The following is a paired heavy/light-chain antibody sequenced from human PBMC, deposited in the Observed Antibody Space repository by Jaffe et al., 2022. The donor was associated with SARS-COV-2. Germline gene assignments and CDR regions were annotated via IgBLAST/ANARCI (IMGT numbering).Heavy chain of an antibody. Sequence: QVQLVQSGAEVKKPGSSVKVSCKASGGPFSNYVISWVRQAPGQGLEWMGGTIPISGTANYAQKFQGRVTITADGSTSTAYMELSGLRSDDTGVYYCASSVTGTYYYYHAMDVWGQGTSVTVSS. CDR2: TIPISGTA. CDR1: GGPFSNYV. CDR3: ASSVTGTYYYYHAMDV. V-gene: IGHV1-69*01. J-gene: IGHJ6*02. D-gene: IGHD6-19*01.
Light chain of an antibody. CDR3: QQYNTYSGT. CDR2: KAS. Sequence: DIQMTQSPSTLSASVGDRVTITCRASQSISSWLAWYQQKPGKAPKLLIYKASSLESGVPSRFSGSGSGTEFTLSISSLQPDDFATYYCQQYNTYSGTFGQGTKVEIK. J-gene: IGKJ1*01. CDR1: QSISSW. V-gene: IGKV1-5*03.